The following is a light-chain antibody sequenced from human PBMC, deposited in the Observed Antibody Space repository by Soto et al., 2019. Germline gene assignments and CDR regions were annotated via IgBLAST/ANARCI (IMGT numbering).Light chain of an antibody. CDR3: SSYTTSNTQV. CDR2: DVT. V-gene: IGLV2-14*03. Sequence: QSALTQPASVSGSPGQSIAISCTGTSSDIGAYNYVSWYQQHPGKAPKLMIFDVTNRPSGVSNRFSGSKSGDTASLTISGLQAEDEADYYCSSYTTSNTQVFGGGTKLTVL. J-gene: IGLJ2*01. CDR1: SSDIGAYNY.